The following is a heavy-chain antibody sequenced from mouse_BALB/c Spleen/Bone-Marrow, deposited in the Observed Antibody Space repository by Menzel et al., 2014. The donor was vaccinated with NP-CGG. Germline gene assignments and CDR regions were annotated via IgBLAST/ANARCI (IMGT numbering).Heavy chain of an antibody. CDR1: GYTFTSYW. D-gene: IGHD2-4*01. CDR2: INPSSGYT. Sequence: QVQLQQPGAELAKPGASVKMSCKASGYTFTSYWTHWVKQRPGQGLEWIGNINPSSGYTEYNQKFKDKATLTADKSSSTAYMQLSSLTSEDSAVYYCARPITAGIQAWFAYWGQGILVTVSA. V-gene: IGHV1-7*01. J-gene: IGHJ3*01. CDR3: ARPITAGIQAWFAY.